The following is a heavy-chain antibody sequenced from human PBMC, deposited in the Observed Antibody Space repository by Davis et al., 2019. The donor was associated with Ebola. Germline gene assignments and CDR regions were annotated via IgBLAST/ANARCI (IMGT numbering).Heavy chain of an antibody. J-gene: IGHJ4*02. CDR3: ARDQGLGATIPDY. CDR2: ISPYNDDA. V-gene: IGHV1-18*04. Sequence: ASVKVSCKASGYTFTGYYMHWVRQATGQGLEWMGWISPYNDDAQYAQKFQGRVILTTDTSTTTVYMEVRSLRSDDTALYYCARDQGLGATIPDYWGQGTLVTVSS. D-gene: IGHD1-26*01. CDR1: GYTFTGYY.